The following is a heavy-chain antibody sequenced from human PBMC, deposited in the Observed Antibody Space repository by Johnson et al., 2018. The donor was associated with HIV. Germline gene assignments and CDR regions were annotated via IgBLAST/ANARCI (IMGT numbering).Heavy chain of an antibody. D-gene: IGHD2-2*01. CDR2: FYSDGRT. V-gene: IGHV3-53*01. Sequence: VQLVESGGGLVQPGGSLRLSCAASGFTVSSTYMSWVRQAPGKGLEWLSVFYSDGRTYYADSVKGRFTISRDGSKNTLFLQMNSLRAEDTAVYYCARRCSSSSCSHGAFDIWGQGTVVTVSS. CDR3: ARRCSSSSCSHGAFDI. CDR1: GFTVSSTY. J-gene: IGHJ3*02.